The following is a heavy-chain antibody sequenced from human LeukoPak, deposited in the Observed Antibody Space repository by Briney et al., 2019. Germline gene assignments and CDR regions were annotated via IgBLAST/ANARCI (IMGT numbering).Heavy chain of an antibody. Sequence: ASVKVSCKASGYTFTSYAMHWVRQAPGQRLEWMGWINAGNGNTKYSQKFQGRVTITRDTSASTAYMELNSLRSEDTAVYYCARDHYYDSSGYADGFDIWGQGTMVTVSS. CDR2: INAGNGNT. J-gene: IGHJ3*02. CDR1: GYTFTSYA. V-gene: IGHV1-3*01. D-gene: IGHD3-22*01. CDR3: ARDHYYDSSGYADGFDI.